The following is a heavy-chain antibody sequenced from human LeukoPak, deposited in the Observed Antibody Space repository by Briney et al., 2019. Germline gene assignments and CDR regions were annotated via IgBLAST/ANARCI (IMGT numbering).Heavy chain of an antibody. D-gene: IGHD1-26*01. J-gene: IGHJ4*02. V-gene: IGHV3-33*01. CDR3: ARGSGNYYNRLDY. CDR1: GFTFSSYG. Sequence: GRSLRLSCAASGFTFSSYGMHWVRQAPGKGLEWVAVIWYDGNNKYYVDSVKGRFTNSRDNSKNTLYLQMNSLRAEDTAVYYCARGSGNYYNRLDYWGQGTLVTVSS. CDR2: IWYDGNNK.